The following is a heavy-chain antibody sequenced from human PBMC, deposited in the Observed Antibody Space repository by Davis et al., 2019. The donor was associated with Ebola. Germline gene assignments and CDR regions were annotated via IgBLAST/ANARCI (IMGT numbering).Heavy chain of an antibody. CDR2: MNPNSGNT. CDR3: ARAADDYGDYAD. D-gene: IGHD4-17*01. Sequence: ASVKVSCKASGYTFTSYYMHWVRQAPGQGLEWMGWMNPNSGNTGYAQKFQGRVTMTRNTSISTAYMELSSLRSEDTAVYYCARAADDYGDYADWGQGTLVTVSS. CDR1: GYTFTSYY. V-gene: IGHV1-8*02. J-gene: IGHJ4*02.